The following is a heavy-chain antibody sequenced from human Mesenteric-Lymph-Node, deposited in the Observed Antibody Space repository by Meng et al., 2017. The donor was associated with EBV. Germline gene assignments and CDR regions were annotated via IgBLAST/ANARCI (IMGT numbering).Heavy chain of an antibody. Sequence: QLVPSGVEVKKPGDSVEVSCKTSCYTFTRYGISWVRQAPGHGPEWMGWITVYNGNTNYAPRLQGRVTMTTDLSTSTAYMELRSLRSDDTAVYYCARHFYDGRGLGWFDAWGQGTLVTVSS. J-gene: IGHJ5*02. V-gene: IGHV1-18*01. CDR2: ITVYNGNT. CDR1: CYTFTRYG. CDR3: ARHFYDGRGLGWFDA. D-gene: IGHD3-22*01.